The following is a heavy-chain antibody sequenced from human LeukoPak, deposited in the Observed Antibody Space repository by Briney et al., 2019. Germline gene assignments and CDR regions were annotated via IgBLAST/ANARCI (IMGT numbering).Heavy chain of an antibody. CDR2: ISGSGGST. V-gene: IGHV3-23*01. J-gene: IGHJ5*02. Sequence: PGGSLRLSCAASGFTFSSYAMSWVRQAPGKGLEWVSAISGSGGSTYYADSVKGRFTISRDNSKNTLYLQMNSLRAEDTAVYYCAGYCSGGSCRPYSGERANWFDPWGQGTLVTVSS. CDR3: AGYCSGGSCRPYSGERANWFDP. D-gene: IGHD2-15*01. CDR1: GFTFSSYA.